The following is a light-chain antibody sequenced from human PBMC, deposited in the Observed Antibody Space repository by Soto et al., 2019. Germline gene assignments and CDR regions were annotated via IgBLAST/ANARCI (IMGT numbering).Light chain of an antibody. V-gene: IGKV3-20*01. CDR3: YQYGSTPPT. CDR1: QSFTNNQ. J-gene: IGKJ1*01. Sequence: IVLTQSPFTLSLSPRDIATLSCSSSQSFTNNQFAWFRQKPCHAPRLLIWGVSSRATGIPDRFSGSGSGTDFTLTISRLEPEDFVVFYCYQYGSTPPTFGQGTKVDIK. CDR2: GVS.